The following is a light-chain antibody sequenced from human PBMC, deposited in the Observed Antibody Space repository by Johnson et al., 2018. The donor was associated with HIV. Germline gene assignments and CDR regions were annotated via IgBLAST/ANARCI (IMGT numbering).Light chain of an antibody. V-gene: IGLV1-51*01. J-gene: IGLJ1*01. CDR3: GTWDSSRSDHYV. CDR1: SSNIGNNY. Sequence: QSVLTQPPSVSAAPGQKVTISCSGSSSNIGNNYVSWYQQLPGTAPKLLIYDNNKRPSGIPDRFSGSKSGTSATLGITALQTGDEADYYCGTWDSSRSDHYVFGTGTKITVL. CDR2: DNN.